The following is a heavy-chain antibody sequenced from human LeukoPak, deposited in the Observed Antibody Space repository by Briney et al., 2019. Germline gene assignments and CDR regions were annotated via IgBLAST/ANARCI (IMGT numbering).Heavy chain of an antibody. D-gene: IGHD7-27*01. CDR2: FDPEDGET. CDR3: ATRGKLGYFDY. CDR1: GYTLTDLS. Sequence: ASVKVSCKVSGYTLTDLSMHWVRQAHAKGLEWMGGFDPEDGETTYAQTSHDRLVMTEDTSTDTAYMELSSLRSEDTAVYYCATRGKLGYFDYWGQGTLVTVSS. V-gene: IGHV1-24*01. J-gene: IGHJ4*02.